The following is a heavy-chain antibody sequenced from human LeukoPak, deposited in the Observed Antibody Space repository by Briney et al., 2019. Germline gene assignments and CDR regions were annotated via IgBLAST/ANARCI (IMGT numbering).Heavy chain of an antibody. CDR3: ASQYGSGSYYHYYYYYMDV. J-gene: IGHJ6*03. CDR1: GGTSSSYA. D-gene: IGHD3-10*01. Sequence: ASVKVSCKASGGTSSSYAISWVRQAPGQGLEWMGGIIPIFGTANYAQKFQGRVTITTDESTSTAYMELSSLRSEDTAVYYCASQYGSGSYYHYYYYYMDVWGKGTTVTVSS. V-gene: IGHV1-69*05. CDR2: IIPIFGTA.